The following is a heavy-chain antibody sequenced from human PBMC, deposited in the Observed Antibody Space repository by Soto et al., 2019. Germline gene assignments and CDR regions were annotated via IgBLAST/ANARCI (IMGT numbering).Heavy chain of an antibody. CDR2: IKQDGSEK. CDR3: LLCTRGMDV. D-gene: IGHD3-10*02. Sequence: EVRLVESGGGLVQSGGSLRLSCAASGFTFSDYWMSWVRHAPGKGPEWVANIKQDGSEKYYVDSVKGRFTISRDNAKNSLYLQMNSLRDEDTAVYYCLLCTRGMDVWGKGTTVTVSS. CDR1: GFTFSDYW. V-gene: IGHV3-7*01. J-gene: IGHJ6*04.